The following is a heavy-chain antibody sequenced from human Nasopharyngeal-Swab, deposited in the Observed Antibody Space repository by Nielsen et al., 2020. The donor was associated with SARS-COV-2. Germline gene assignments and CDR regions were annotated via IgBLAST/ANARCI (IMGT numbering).Heavy chain of an antibody. D-gene: IGHD2-21*02. CDR2: INPNSGGT. Sequence: ASVKVSGKASGYTFTGYYMHWVRKAPGQGLEGMGWINPNSGGTNYAQKFQGWVTMTRDTSISTAYMELSRLRSDDTAVYYCARSHIVVVTDAFDIWGQGTMVTVSS. CDR3: ARSHIVVVTDAFDI. V-gene: IGHV1-2*04. J-gene: IGHJ3*02. CDR1: GYTFTGYY.